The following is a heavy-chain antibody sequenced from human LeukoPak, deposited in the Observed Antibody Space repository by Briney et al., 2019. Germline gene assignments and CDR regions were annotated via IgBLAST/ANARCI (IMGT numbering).Heavy chain of an antibody. D-gene: IGHD6-19*01. CDR2: TSAYNGNT. J-gene: IGHJ6*02. CDR1: GYTFTSYG. Sequence: ASVKLSCKASGYTFTSYGISWVRQAPGQGLEWMGWTSAYNGNTTYAQKLQGRVTMTTDTSTSTAYMELRSLRSDDTAVYYCARLDGGGSGWYRFGLDYYYGMDVWGQGTTVTVSS. V-gene: IGHV1-18*01. CDR3: ARLDGGGSGWYRFGLDYYYGMDV.